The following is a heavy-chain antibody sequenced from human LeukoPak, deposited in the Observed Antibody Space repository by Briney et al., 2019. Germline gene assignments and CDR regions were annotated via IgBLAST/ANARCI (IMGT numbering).Heavy chain of an antibody. CDR2: VNPSGSS. Sequence: GASVKVSCKASGYTVTSYYMHWVRQAPGQGLEWMAIVNPSGSSSYAQKFQGRATLTRATSTNTVYMEPSGLRSEDTAVYYCASVYKYGMDVWGQGTTVVVSS. V-gene: IGHV1-46*01. CDR1: GYTVTSYY. J-gene: IGHJ6*02. CDR3: ASVYKYGMDV.